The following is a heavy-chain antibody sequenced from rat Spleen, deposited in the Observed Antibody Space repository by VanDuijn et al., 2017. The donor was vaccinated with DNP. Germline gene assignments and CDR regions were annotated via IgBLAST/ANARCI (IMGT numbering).Heavy chain of an antibody. J-gene: IGHJ2*01. D-gene: IGHD1-11*01. V-gene: IGHV5-22*01. CDR3: ARHPLYGGYMYFDS. Sequence: EVQLVESGGGLVQPGRSLKLSCAASGFSLSDYYMAWVRQAPTKGLEWVAYISFDGGSSYYGDSVKGRFTISRDNAKSTLYLRMNSLRSEDTATYYCARHPLYGGYMYFDSWGQGVMVTVSS. CDR2: ISFDGGSS. CDR1: GFSLSDYY.